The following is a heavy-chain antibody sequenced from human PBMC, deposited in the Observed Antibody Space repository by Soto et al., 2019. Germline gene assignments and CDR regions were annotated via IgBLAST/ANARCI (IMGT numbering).Heavy chain of an antibody. D-gene: IGHD3-16*01. CDR1: GCTFSSYV. J-gene: IGHJ4*02. CDR3: ARVPQAVMITFGEYYFDY. V-gene: IGHV1-2*04. CDR2: IIPNSGGT. Sequence: GAPVKVDCKTSGCTFSSYVVSWVRKTPGQGLEWMGGIIPNSGGTNYAQKFQGWVTMTRDTSISTAYMELSRLRSDDTAVYYCARVPQAVMITFGEYYFDYWGQGTLVTVSS.